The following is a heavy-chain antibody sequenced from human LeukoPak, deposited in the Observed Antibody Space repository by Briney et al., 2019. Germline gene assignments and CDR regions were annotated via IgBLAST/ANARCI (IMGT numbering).Heavy chain of an antibody. Sequence: SETLSLTCTVSGYSIGSGYYWGWIRQPPGKGLEWIGSIYHSGSTYYNPSLKSRVTISVDTSKNQFSLKLSSVTAADTAVYYCARDWGVTGTSPFDYWGQGTLVTVSS. CDR2: IYHSGST. CDR3: ARDWGVTGTSPFDY. CDR1: GYSIGSGYY. V-gene: IGHV4-38-2*02. J-gene: IGHJ4*02. D-gene: IGHD1-7*01.